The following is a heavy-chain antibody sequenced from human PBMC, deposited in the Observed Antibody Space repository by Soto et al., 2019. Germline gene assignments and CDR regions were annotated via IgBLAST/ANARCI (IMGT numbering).Heavy chain of an antibody. J-gene: IGHJ4*02. CDR2: IYYSGST. CDR3: ARDAQGEFDY. CDR1: GGSVSSGSYY. V-gene: IGHV4-61*01. D-gene: IGHD2-21*01. Sequence: SETLSLTCTVSGGSVSSGSYYWSWIRQPPGKGLEWIGYIYYSGSTNYNPSHKSRVTISVDTSKNQFSLKLSSVTAADTAVYYCARDAQGEFDYWGQGTLVTVSS.